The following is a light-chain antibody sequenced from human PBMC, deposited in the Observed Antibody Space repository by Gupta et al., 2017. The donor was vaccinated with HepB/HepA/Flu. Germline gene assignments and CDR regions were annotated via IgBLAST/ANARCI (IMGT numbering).Light chain of an antibody. CDR1: SSDVGSYNR. CDR2: EVS. Sequence: QSALPPPPSVSGSPGHSVTISCPGTSSDVGSYNRVSWYQQPPGTAPKLMIYEVSNRPSGVPDRFSGSKSGNTASLTISGLQAEDEADYYCSSYTSSSTVVFGGGTKLTVL. CDR3: SSYTSSSTVV. J-gene: IGLJ2*01. V-gene: IGLV2-18*02.